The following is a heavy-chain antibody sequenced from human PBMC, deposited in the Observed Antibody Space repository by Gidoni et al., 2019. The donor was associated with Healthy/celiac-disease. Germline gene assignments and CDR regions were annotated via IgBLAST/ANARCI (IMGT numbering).Heavy chain of an antibody. J-gene: IGHJ4*02. V-gene: IGHV1-69*06. CDR2: IIPIFGTA. CDR3: ASLALNVVVGAAHPDTKPEKFDY. Sequence: TFSSYAISWVRQAPGHGLEWMVGIIPIFGTANYAQKFQGRVTITADKSTSTAYMELSSLRSEDTAVYYWASLALNVVVGAAHPDTKPEKFDYWGQGTLVTVSS. D-gene: IGHD2-15*01. CDR1: TFSSYA.